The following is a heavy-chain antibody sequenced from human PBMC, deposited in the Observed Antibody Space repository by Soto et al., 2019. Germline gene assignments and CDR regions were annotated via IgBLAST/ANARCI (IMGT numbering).Heavy chain of an antibody. J-gene: IGHJ5*02. D-gene: IGHD3-10*01. CDR2: IYYSGNT. CDR3: ARHGTHYYGSTYNGWFDP. CDR1: GGSISSSSYY. Sequence: QLQLQESGPGLVKPSETLSLTCTVSGGSISSSSYYWGWIRQPPGKGLEWIGSIYYSGNTYYTPSRKSRVTISVDTSKDQFSLKLSSVTAADTAVYYCARHGTHYYGSTYNGWFDPWGQGTLVTVSS. V-gene: IGHV4-39*01.